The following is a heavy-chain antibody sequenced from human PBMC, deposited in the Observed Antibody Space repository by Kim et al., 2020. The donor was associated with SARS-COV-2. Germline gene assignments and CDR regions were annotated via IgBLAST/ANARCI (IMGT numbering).Heavy chain of an antibody. J-gene: IGHJ5*02. CDR3: ARRGIYYYASGAGTWFDP. Sequence: KSRVTMSVDTSKNQFSLKLSSVTAADTAVYYCARRGIYYYASGAGTWFDPWGQGTLVTVSS. D-gene: IGHD3-10*01. V-gene: IGHV4-39*01.